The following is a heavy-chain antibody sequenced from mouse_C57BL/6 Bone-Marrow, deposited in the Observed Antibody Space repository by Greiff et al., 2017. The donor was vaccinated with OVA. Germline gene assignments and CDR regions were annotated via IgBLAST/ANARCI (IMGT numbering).Heavy chain of an antibody. CDR2: ISDGGSYT. CDR3: ARDEGYGSSTYWYFDV. D-gene: IGHD1-1*01. CDR1: GFTFSSYA. V-gene: IGHV5-4*01. J-gene: IGHJ1*03. Sequence: EVMLVESGGGLVKPGGSLKLSCAASGFTFSSYAMSWVRQTPEKRLEWVATISDGGSYTYYPDNVKGRFTISRDNAKNNLYLQMSHLKSEDTAMYYCARDEGYGSSTYWYFDVWGTGTTVTVSS.